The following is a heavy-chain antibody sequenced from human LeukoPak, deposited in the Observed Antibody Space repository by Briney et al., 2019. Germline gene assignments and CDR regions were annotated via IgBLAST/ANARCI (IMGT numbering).Heavy chain of an antibody. J-gene: IGHJ4*02. CDR2: IYYSGST. CDR3: ARGGLLLWFGELLYQPFDY. V-gene: IGHV4-31*03. D-gene: IGHD3-10*01. Sequence: SETLSLTCTVSGGSISSGGYYWSWIRQHPGKGLEWIGYIYYSGSTYYNPSLKSRVTTSVDTSKNQFSLKLSSVTAADTAVYYCARGGLLLWFGELLYQPFDYWGQGTLVTVSS. CDR1: GGSISSGGYY.